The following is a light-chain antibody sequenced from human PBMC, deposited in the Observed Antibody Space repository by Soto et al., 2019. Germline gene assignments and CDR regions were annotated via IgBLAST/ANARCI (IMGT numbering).Light chain of an antibody. Sequence: DLQMTQSPSTLYAFVGDRVTITCRASQSIGRWLAWYQQKPGKAPKLLIYDASSLESGVPSRFSGSGSGTEFTLTISSLQPDDFATYYCQQYNTYSPERTFGQGAKVDI. CDR2: DAS. V-gene: IGKV1-5*01. CDR1: QSIGRW. CDR3: QQYNTYSPERT. J-gene: IGKJ1*01.